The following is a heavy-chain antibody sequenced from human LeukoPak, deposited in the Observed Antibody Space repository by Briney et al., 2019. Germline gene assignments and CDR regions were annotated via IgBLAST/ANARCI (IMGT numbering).Heavy chain of an antibody. V-gene: IGHV3-33*01. CDR3: ARAVGPFDF. CDR1: GFTFNIYG. CDR2: IWNDGSIK. Sequence: TGRSLRLSCAASGFTFNIYGIHWVRQAPGKGLEWVAVIWNDGSIKYYADSVKGRFTISRDNSKNMLYLQMNSLRVEDTAVYYCARAVGPFDFWGQGTRVIVSS. J-gene: IGHJ3*01.